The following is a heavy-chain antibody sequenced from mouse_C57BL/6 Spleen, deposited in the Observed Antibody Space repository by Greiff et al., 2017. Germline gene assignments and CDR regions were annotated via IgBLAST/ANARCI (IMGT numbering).Heavy chain of an antibody. Sequence: EVKVVESGGGLVKPGGSLKLSCAASGFTFSSYAMSWVRQTPEKRLEWVATISDGGSYTYYPDNVKGRFTISRDNAKNNLYLQMIHLKSEDTAMYYCARYATTVADYFDYWGQGTTRTVSA. CDR2: ISDGGSYT. CDR1: GFTFSSYA. V-gene: IGHV5-4*03. D-gene: IGHD1-1*01. J-gene: IGHJ2*01. CDR3: ARYATTVADYFDY.